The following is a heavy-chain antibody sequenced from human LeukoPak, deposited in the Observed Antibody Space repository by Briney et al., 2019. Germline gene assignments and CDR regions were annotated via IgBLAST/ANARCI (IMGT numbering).Heavy chain of an antibody. Sequence: SVKVSCKASGGTFSSYTISWVRQAPGQGLEWMGRIIPILGIANYAQKFQGRVTITADKSTSTAYMELSSLRSEDTAVYYCARDTLPPAVVPAAAHNWFDPWGQGTLVTVSS. J-gene: IGHJ5*02. CDR1: GGTFSSYT. V-gene: IGHV1-69*04. D-gene: IGHD2-2*01. CDR2: IIPILGIA. CDR3: ARDTLPPAVVPAAAHNWFDP.